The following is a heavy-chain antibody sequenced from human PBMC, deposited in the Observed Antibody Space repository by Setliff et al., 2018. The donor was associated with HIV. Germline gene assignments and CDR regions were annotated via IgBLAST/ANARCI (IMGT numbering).Heavy chain of an antibody. Sequence: SETLSLTCTVSGGSLSSTTYYWGWIRQPPGKGLEWIGEIYQSGSTNYNPSLKSRVTISVDKSKKQFSLKLSSVTAADTAVYYCARGIAAAGRWGQGTLVTVSS. CDR2: IYQSGST. D-gene: IGHD6-13*01. V-gene: IGHV4-39*07. J-gene: IGHJ4*02. CDR1: GGSLSSTTYY. CDR3: ARGIAAAGR.